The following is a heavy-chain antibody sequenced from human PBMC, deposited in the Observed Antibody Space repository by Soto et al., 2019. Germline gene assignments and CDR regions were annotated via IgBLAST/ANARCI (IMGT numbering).Heavy chain of an antibody. D-gene: IGHD6-6*01. CDR3: VRQHSTSSDYYGLDV. J-gene: IGHJ6*02. V-gene: IGHV6-1*01. CDR2: TYYRSKWKN. CDR1: GDSISSNTAA. Sequence: PSQTLSLTCVISGDSISSNTAARNWIRQSPSRGLEWLGRTYYRSKWKNDYALSVKSRIIINPDTSKNQFSLQLNSVTPEDTAVYYCVRQHSTSSDYYGLDVWGQGTTVTVSS.